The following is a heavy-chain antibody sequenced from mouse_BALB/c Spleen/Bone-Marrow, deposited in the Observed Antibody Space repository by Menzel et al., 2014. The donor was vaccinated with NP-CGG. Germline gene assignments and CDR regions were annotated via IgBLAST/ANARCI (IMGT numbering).Heavy chain of an antibody. D-gene: IGHD2-2*01. Sequence: EVKLQESGPGLVKPSQSLSLTCSVTGYAITSGYNWNWIRQFLGNKLEWMGYISYDGSNNYNPSLKNRISITRDTSKNQFFLKLNSLTSNDTATYYWARLDGYDWYFDVWGAGTTVTVSS. V-gene: IGHV3-6*02. CDR1: GYAITSGYN. J-gene: IGHJ1*01. CDR3: ARLDGYDWYFDV. CDR2: ISYDGSN.